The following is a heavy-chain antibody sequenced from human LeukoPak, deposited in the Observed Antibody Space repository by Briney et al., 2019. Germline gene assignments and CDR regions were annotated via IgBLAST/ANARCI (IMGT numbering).Heavy chain of an antibody. CDR1: GGSFSGYY. J-gene: IGHJ4*02. CDR2: IYTSGST. V-gene: IGHV4-59*10. CDR3: ARDPDWGHYFDY. D-gene: IGHD7-27*01. Sequence: PSETLSLTCAVYGGSFSGYYWSWIRQPPGKGLEWIGRIYTSGSTNYNPSLKSRVTLSVDTSKNQFSLKLSSVTAADTAVYYCARDPDWGHYFDYWGQGTLVTVSS.